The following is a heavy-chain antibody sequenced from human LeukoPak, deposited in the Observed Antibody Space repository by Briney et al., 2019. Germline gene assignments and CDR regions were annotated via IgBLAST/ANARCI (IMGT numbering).Heavy chain of an antibody. D-gene: IGHD2-2*01. CDR3: ASTYCSSTSCSYYYYYYMDV. Sequence: GGSLRLSCAASGFTFSDYYMSWIRQAPGKGLEWVSYISSSGSTIYYADSVKGRFTISRDNAKNSLYLQMNSLRAEDTAVYYCASTYCSSTSCSYYYYYYMDVWGKGTTVTVSS. CDR1: GFTFSDYY. V-gene: IGHV3-11*01. J-gene: IGHJ6*03. CDR2: ISSSGSTI.